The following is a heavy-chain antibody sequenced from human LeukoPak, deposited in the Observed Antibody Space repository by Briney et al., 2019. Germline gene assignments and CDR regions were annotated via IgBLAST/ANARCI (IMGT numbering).Heavy chain of an antibody. J-gene: IGHJ6*03. CDR3: AREWQGYCSSTSCSPPYYYYYMDV. CDR1: GYTFTGYY. CDR2: INPNSGGT. D-gene: IGHD2-2*01. Sequence: ASVKVSCKASGYTFTGYYMHWVRQAPGQGLEWMGWINPNSGGTNYAQKFQGRVTMTRDTSISTAYTELRSLRSDDTAVYYCAREWQGYCSSTSCSPPYYYYYMDVWGKGTTVTISS. V-gene: IGHV1-2*02.